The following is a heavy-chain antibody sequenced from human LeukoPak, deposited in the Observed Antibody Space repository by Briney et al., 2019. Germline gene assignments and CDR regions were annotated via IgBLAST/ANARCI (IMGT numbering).Heavy chain of an antibody. Sequence: PSETLSLTCTVSGGSISSGDYYWSWIRQPPGKGLEWIGYIYYSGSTYYNPSLKSRVTISVDTSKNQFSLKLSSVTAADTAVYYCARDQYCGGDCYGGYFDYWGQGTLVTVSS. CDR1: GGSISSGDYY. CDR3: ARDQYCGGDCYGGYFDY. CDR2: IYYSGST. V-gene: IGHV4-30-4*08. J-gene: IGHJ4*02. D-gene: IGHD2-21*01.